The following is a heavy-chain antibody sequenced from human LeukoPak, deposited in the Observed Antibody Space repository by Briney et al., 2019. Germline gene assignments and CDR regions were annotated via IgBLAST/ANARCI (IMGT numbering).Heavy chain of an antibody. Sequence: SETLSLTCTVSGGSISSYYWSWIRQPPWKGLKWIGYIYYSGSTNYNPSLKSRVTISVDTSKNQFSLKLSSATAADTAVYYCASFRSIVGATTPYFQHWGQGTLVTVSS. J-gene: IGHJ1*01. V-gene: IGHV4-59*08. CDR2: IYYSGST. CDR3: ASFRSIVGATTPYFQH. D-gene: IGHD1-26*01. CDR1: GGSISSYY.